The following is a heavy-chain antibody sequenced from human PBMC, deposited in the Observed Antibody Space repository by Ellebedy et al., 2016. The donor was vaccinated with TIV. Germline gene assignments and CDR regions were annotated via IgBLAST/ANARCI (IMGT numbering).Heavy chain of an antibody. J-gene: IGHJ4*02. Sequence: AASVKVSCKASGGTFSSYGISWVRQAPGLGLEWMGRIIPIVEITIYAQRFQDRVTISEDNFTNTVYMEMSSLRSEDTAMYYCATGPPKWEVPLDLDSWGQGTLVTVSS. CDR3: ATGPPKWEVPLDLDS. CDR1: GGTFSSYG. V-gene: IGHV1-69*04. CDR2: IIPIVEIT. D-gene: IGHD1-26*01.